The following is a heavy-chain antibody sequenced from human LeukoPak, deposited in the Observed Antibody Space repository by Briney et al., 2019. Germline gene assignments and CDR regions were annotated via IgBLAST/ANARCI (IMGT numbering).Heavy chain of an antibody. D-gene: IGHD3-22*01. CDR3: ARFRYYCDSSGYYYLFDAFDI. CDR1: GFSLSNARMG. Sequence: ESGPVLVKPTETLTLTCTVSGFSLSNARMGVSWIRQPPGKALEWLAHIFSNDEKSYSTSLKSRLTISKDTSKSQVVLTMTNMDPVDTATYCCARFRYYCDSSGYYYLFDAFDIWGQGTMVTVSS. J-gene: IGHJ3*02. CDR2: IFSNDEK. V-gene: IGHV2-26*01.